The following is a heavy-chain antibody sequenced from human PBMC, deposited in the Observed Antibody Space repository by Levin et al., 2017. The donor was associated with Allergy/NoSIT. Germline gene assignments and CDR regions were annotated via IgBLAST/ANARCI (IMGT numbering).Heavy chain of an antibody. Sequence: ASVKVSCKVSEYTLTNLAMHWVRQAPGKGLERMGGFDPENAVTVYAEKFQGRVIMTEDTSTDTAYMEVRSLTSEDTAVYYCATIYDFPSGLDVWGQGTTVTVSS. J-gene: IGHJ6*02. D-gene: IGHD3-3*01. V-gene: IGHV1-24*01. CDR1: EYTLTNLA. CDR3: ATIYDFPSGLDV. CDR2: FDPENAVT.